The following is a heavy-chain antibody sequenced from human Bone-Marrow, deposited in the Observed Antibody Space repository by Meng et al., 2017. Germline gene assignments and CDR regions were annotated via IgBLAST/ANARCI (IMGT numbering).Heavy chain of an antibody. Sequence: HVQLGQSGSELRQPGASVKVSCKASGDTRTSYAINWLRQAPRQGLEWMGWIDTKTESPRYAQCFKGRLVFSSDTSVSTAYLKISGLKADDTAVYYCTRDGYSDCSRTSCFDYWGQGTLVTASS. CDR3: TRDGYSDCSRTSCFDY. J-gene: IGHJ4*02. CDR1: GDTRTSYA. V-gene: IGHV7-4-1*02. D-gene: IGHD2-2*01. CDR2: IDTKTESP.